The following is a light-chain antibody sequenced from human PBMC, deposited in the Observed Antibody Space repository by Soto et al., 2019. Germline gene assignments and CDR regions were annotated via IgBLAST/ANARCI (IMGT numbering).Light chain of an antibody. Sequence: DVVMTQSPLSLPVTLGQPASISCRSSQSLLSSDGNTFLNWFQQRPGQSPRRLIYKVSNRDSGVPDRFNGSGSGTDFTLKISRVEAEDVGAYYCMQGSHWPPWTFGQGTKVEIK. CDR1: QSLLSSDGNTF. CDR2: KVS. V-gene: IGKV2-30*01. CDR3: MQGSHWPPWT. J-gene: IGKJ1*01.